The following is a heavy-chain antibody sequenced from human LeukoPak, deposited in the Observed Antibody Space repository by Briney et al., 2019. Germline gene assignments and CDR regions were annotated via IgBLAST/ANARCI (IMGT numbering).Heavy chain of an antibody. Sequence: GESLKISCKGSGYSFTSYWIGWVRQMPGEGLEWMGRIDPSDSYTNYSPSFQGHVTIPADKSISTVYLQWSSLKASDTAMYYCARHSAGIVVAGKWGQGTLVTVSS. CDR3: ARHSAGIVVAGK. V-gene: IGHV5-10-1*01. CDR1: GYSFTSYW. J-gene: IGHJ4*02. CDR2: IDPSDSYT. D-gene: IGHD6-19*01.